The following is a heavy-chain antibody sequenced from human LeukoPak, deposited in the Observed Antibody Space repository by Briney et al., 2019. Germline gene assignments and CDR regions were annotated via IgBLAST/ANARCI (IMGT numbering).Heavy chain of an antibody. D-gene: IGHD6-6*01. CDR3: AKAGGSSTRGGNWFDP. V-gene: IGHV3-23*01. Sequence: AGGSLRLSCAASGFTFSSYAMSWVRQAPGKGLEWVSAISGSGGSTYYADSVKGRFTISRDNSKNTQYLQMNSLRAEDTAVYYCAKAGGSSTRGGNWFDPWGQGTLVTVSS. CDR1: GFTFSSYA. J-gene: IGHJ5*02. CDR2: ISGSGGST.